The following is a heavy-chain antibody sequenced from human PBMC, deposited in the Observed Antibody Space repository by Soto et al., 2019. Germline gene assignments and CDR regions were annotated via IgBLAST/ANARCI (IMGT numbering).Heavy chain of an antibody. V-gene: IGHV4-59*01. CDR3: ARGLQLVLSRWPLFDY. J-gene: IGHJ4*02. CDR2: IYYSGST. Sequence: SETLSLTCTVSGGSISSYYWSWIRQPPGKGLEWIGYIYYSGSTNYNPSLKSRVTISVDTSKNQFSLKLSSVTAADTAVYYCARGLQLVLSRWPLFDYWGQGTLVTVS. D-gene: IGHD6-13*01. CDR1: GGSISSYY.